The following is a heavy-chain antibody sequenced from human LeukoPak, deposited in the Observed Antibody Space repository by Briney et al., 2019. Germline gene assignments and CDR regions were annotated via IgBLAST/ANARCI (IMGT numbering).Heavy chain of an antibody. J-gene: IGHJ6*02. CDR2: INPNSGGT. Sequence: ASVKVSCKASGYTFTGYYMHWVRQAPGQGLEWMGWINPNSGGTNYAQKFQGRVTMTRDTSISTAYMELSRLRSDDTAVYYCARDPGGRYCSSTSCPSYCYYGMDVWGQGTTVTVSS. CDR3: ARDPGGRYCSSTSCPSYCYYGMDV. D-gene: IGHD2-2*01. V-gene: IGHV1-2*02. CDR1: GYTFTGYY.